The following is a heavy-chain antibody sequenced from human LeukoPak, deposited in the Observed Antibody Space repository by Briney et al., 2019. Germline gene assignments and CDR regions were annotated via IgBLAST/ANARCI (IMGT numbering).Heavy chain of an antibody. Sequence: GASVKVSCKASGYTFTSYDINWVRQATGQGLEWMGWMNPNSGNTGYAQKFQGRVTMTRNTSISTAYMELSSLRSEDTAVYYCARAPNPLQSGYYYYMDVWGKGTTVTVSS. D-gene: IGHD5-24*01. CDR1: GYTFTSYD. J-gene: IGHJ6*03. V-gene: IGHV1-8*01. CDR2: MNPNSGNT. CDR3: ARAPNPLQSGYYYYMDV.